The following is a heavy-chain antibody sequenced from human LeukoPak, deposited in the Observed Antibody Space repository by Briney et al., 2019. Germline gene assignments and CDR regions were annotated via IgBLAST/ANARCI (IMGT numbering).Heavy chain of an antibody. Sequence: SETLSLTCTVSGGSISSYYWNWIRQPPGKGLEWIGYIYYSGSTNYNPSLKSRVTISVDTSKTQFSLKLSSVTAADTAVYYCARSLYYYGSDSFDIWGQGTMVTVSS. CDR2: IYYSGST. D-gene: IGHD3-10*01. CDR3: ARSLYYYGSDSFDI. J-gene: IGHJ3*02. V-gene: IGHV4-59*01. CDR1: GGSISSYY.